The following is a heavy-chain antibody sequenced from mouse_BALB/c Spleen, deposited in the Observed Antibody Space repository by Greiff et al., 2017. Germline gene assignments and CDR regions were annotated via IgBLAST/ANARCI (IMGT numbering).Heavy chain of an antibody. Sequence: VQLQQSGAELVRPGSSVKISCKASGYAFSSYWMNWVKQRPGQGLEWIGQIYPGDGDTNYNEKFKGKATLTADKSSSTAYMQLSSLTSDDSAVYFCASPLHYGNYAMDYWGQGTSVTVSS. CDR1: GYAFSSYW. J-gene: IGHJ4*01. V-gene: IGHV1-80*01. CDR2: IYPGDGDT. D-gene: IGHD2-1*01. CDR3: ASPLHYGNYAMDY.